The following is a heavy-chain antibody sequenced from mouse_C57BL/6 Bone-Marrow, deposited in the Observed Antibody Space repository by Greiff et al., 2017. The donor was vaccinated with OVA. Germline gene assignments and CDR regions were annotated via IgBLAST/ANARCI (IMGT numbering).Heavy chain of an antibody. J-gene: IGHJ2*01. CDR1: GYTFTSYG. CDR3: ARSGDGYWLDY. V-gene: IGHV1-81*01. D-gene: IGHD2-3*01. Sequence: VQLQQSGAELARPGASVKLSCKASGYTFTSYGISWVKQRTGQGLEWIGEIYPRSGNTYYNEKFKGKATLTADKSSSTAYMELRSLISEDSAVYFCARSGDGYWLDYWGQGTTLTVSS. CDR2: IYPRSGNT.